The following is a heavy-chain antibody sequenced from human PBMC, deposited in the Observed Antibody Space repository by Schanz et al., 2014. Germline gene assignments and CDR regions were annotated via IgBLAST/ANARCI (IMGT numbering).Heavy chain of an antibody. D-gene: IGHD3-10*01. Sequence: DVQLVESGGGLVQPGGSLRLSCAASGFTVSKNYMSWVRQAPGKVLEWVSGIEFSGGTTYYADSVKGRFTISRDNSKNILTMQMSSLRAEDTGLDYCTKGVLPVRALADVFDVWGQGTMVTVSP. V-gene: IGHV3-66*01. CDR1: GFTVSKNY. J-gene: IGHJ3*01. CDR2: IEFSGGTT. CDR3: TKGVLPVRALADVFDV.